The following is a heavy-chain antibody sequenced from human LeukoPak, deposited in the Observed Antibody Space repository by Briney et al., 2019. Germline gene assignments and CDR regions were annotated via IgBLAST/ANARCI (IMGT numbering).Heavy chain of an antibody. Sequence: ASVKVSCKASGYTFTSYGISWGRQAPGQGLEWMGGISAYNGNTHNAQKLQGRVTMTTDTSPSTAYMELRSLRSDDTAVYYCAREGIQLWLDLSYWGQGTLVTVSS. CDR3: AREGIQLWLDLSY. V-gene: IGHV1-18*01. J-gene: IGHJ4*02. CDR1: GYTFTSYG. D-gene: IGHD5-18*01. CDR2: ISAYNGNT.